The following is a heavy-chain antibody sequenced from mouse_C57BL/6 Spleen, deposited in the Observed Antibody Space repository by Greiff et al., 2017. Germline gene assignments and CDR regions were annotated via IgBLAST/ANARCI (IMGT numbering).Heavy chain of an antibody. J-gene: IGHJ1*03. Sequence: DVKLVESGGGLVKPGGSLKLSCAASGFTFSSYAMSWVRQTPEKRLEWVATISDGGSYTYYPDNVKGRFTISRDNAKNNLYLQMSHLKSEDTAMYYCARADYGRGYFDVWGTGTTGTVSS. CDR3: ARADYGRGYFDV. CDR1: GFTFSSYA. D-gene: IGHD1-1*01. V-gene: IGHV5-4*03. CDR2: ISDGGSYT.